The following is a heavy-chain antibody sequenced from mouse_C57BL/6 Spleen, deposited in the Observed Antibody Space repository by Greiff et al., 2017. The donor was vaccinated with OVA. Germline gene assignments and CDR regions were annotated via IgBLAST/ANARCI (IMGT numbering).Heavy chain of an antibody. D-gene: IGHD2-3*01. J-gene: IGHJ4*01. CDR3: ARRDGYSSYAMDY. CDR2: ISSGSSTI. Sequence: EVKVVESGGGLVKPGGSLKLSCAASGFTFSDYGMHWVRQAPEKGLEWVAYISSGSSTIYYADTVKGRFTISRDNAKNTLFLQMTSLRSEDTAMYYCARRDGYSSYAMDYWGQGTSVTVSS. V-gene: IGHV5-17*01. CDR1: GFTFSDYG.